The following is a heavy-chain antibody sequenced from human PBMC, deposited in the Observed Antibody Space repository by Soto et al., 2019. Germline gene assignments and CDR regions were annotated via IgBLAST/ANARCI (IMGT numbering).Heavy chain of an antibody. CDR1: GFSLSTSGVG. D-gene: IGHD2-2*01. CDR2: IYWDDDK. J-gene: IGHJ4*02. CDR3: AHGKDGPGPAMYYFDY. V-gene: IGHV2-5*02. Sequence: QITLKESGPTLVKPTQTLTLTCTFSGFSLSTSGVGVGWIRQPPGKALEWLALIYWDDDKRYSPSLKSRLTITKDTSKSQVGLTMTNMDPVDTATYYCAHGKDGPGPAMYYFDYWGQGTLVTVST.